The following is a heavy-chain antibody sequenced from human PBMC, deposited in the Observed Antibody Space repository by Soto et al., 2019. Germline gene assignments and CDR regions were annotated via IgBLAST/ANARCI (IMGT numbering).Heavy chain of an antibody. Sequence: NLGGSLRLSCVTSGFTFSRNTMNWVRQAPGKGLEWVASITSSGSYVYYADSVKGRFSASRDNAKNSLSLQMDSLRPDDTAIYFCVKDEGIEAMDVWGQGTTVTVSS. CDR3: VKDEGIEAMDV. J-gene: IGHJ6*02. CDR1: GFTFSRNT. CDR2: ITSSGSYV. V-gene: IGHV3-21*01. D-gene: IGHD3-3*02.